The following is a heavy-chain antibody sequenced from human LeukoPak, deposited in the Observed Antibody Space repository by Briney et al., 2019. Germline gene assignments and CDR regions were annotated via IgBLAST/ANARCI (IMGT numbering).Heavy chain of an antibody. CDR3: ARKGPANYYYYMDV. V-gene: IGHV1-8*01. CDR2: MNPNSGNT. D-gene: IGHD2-2*01. J-gene: IGHJ6*03. Sequence: ASVKVSCKASGYTFTSYGLNWVRQATGQGLEWMGWMNPNSGNTGYAPKFQGRVTMTRNTSISTAYMELSSLRSEDTAVYYCARKGPANYYYYMDVWGKGTSVTVSS. CDR1: GYTFTSYG.